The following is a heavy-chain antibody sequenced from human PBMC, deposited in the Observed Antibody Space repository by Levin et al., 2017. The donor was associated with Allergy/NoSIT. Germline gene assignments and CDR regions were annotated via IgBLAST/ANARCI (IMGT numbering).Heavy chain of an antibody. CDR2: IYWDDDK. V-gene: IGHV2-5*02. J-gene: IGHJ4*02. CDR3: TLNTGGRWAY. Sequence: SGPTLVKPTQTLMLTCTFSGFSLTTSGVGVGWIRQPPGKALEWLALIYWDDDKRYSPSLKTRLTITKDTSQNQVVLTMTNMDPVDTGPYYCTLNTGGRWAYLGQGTLVTVSS. D-gene: IGHD3-16*01. CDR1: GFSLTTSGVG.